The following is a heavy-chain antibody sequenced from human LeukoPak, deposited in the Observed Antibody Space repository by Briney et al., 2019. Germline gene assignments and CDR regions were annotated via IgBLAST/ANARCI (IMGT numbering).Heavy chain of an antibody. D-gene: IGHD3-22*01. Sequence: PSQTLSLTCTVSGGSISSGDYYWSWIRQPPGKGMEWIGYIYHSGSTYYNPSLKSRVTISVDTSKNQFSLKLSSVTAADTAVYYCATLALYYDSSGYRYNEFDYWGQGTLVTVSS. V-gene: IGHV4-30-4*01. CDR3: ATLALYYDSSGYRYNEFDY. CDR1: GGSISSGDYY. J-gene: IGHJ4*02. CDR2: IYHSGST.